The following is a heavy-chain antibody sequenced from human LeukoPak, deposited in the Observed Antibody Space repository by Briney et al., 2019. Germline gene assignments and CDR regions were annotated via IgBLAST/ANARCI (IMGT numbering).Heavy chain of an antibody. J-gene: IGHJ4*02. V-gene: IGHV4-39*07. Sequence: PSETLSLTCTVSGGSISSSSYYWGWIRQPPGKGLEWIGSIYYSGSTYYNPSLKSRVTISVYTSKSQFSLKLSSVTAADTAVYYCARGSVDSATEFGYWGQGTLVTVSS. D-gene: IGHD1-26*01. CDR2: IYYSGST. CDR3: ARGSVDSATEFGY. CDR1: GGSISSSSYY.